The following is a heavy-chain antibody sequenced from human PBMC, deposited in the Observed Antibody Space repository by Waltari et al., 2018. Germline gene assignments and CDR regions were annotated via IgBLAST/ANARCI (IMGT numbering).Heavy chain of an antibody. CDR3: ASSTAQPWTKGGLDN. CDR2: FYTGGST. CDR1: RFIATNNS. Sequence: DVQLVETGGGLIQPGGSLNLSCAASRFIATNNSMRWVRQAPGKGLEWVSIFYTGGSTYYADFVKGRFTISRDSSKNTRYLQMNDLRAEDTAVYYCASSTAQPWTKGGLDNWGQGTLVIVSS. D-gene: IGHD5-18*01. J-gene: IGHJ4*02. V-gene: IGHV3-53*02.